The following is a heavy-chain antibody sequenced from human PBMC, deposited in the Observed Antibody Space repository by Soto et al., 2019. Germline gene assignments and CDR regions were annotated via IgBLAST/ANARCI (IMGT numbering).Heavy chain of an antibody. CDR2: INANNGNT. D-gene: IGHD3-22*01. J-gene: IGHJ5*02. V-gene: IGHV1-18*04. Sequence: GASVKVSCKASGYTFTGYYMHWVRQAPGRGLEWMGWINANNGNTNYAQKLQGRVTMTTDTSTSTAYMELRSLRSDDTAVYYCARDLYYDSSGYYPGPWGQGTLVTVSS. CDR1: GYTFTGYY. CDR3: ARDLYYDSSGYYPGP.